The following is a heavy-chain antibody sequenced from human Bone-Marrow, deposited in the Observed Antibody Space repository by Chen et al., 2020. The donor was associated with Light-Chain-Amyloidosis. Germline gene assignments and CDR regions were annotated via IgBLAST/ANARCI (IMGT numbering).Heavy chain of an antibody. V-gene: IGHV3-74*01. D-gene: IGHD2-2*01. CDR1: EFTFSSYW. J-gene: IGHJ4*02. CDR2: ISPDGKTT. Sequence: EVRVVESGGGLVQPGGSLRLSCAASEFTFSSYWKHWVRQTPGKGLVWVSRISPDGKTTYYADSVKGRFTISRDNAKNTLFLQMNSLRVEDTAVYFCVRGTSGGYGLFDQWGQGPLVTVSS. CDR3: VRGTSGGYGLFDQ.